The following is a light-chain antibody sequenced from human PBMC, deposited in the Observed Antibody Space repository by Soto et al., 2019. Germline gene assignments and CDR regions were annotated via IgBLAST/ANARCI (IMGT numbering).Light chain of an antibody. CDR1: QSVSSN. V-gene: IGKV3-15*01. J-gene: IGKJ4*01. CDR2: GAS. Sequence: EIVMTQSPATLSVSPGERATLSCRASQSVSSNLAWYQQKPGQAPRLLIYGASTRATGIPARFSGSGSGTEFTLTISSLQSEDFAVYXXXXYNNWPPLTFGGGTKVEIK. CDR3: XXYNNWPPLT.